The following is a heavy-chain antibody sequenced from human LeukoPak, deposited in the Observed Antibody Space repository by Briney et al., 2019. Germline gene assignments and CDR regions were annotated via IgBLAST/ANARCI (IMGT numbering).Heavy chain of an antibody. D-gene: IGHD1-1*01. CDR1: GFTFSRLD. CDR3: AKDPTTITGWYFDL. Sequence: GGSLRLSCVASGFTFSRLDMTWVRQAPGKGLEWVSSVGDSGSSTFYADSVKGRFTISRDNSKNTLYLHMNSLRAEDTAVYYCAKDPTTITGWYFDLWGRGTLVTVSS. J-gene: IGHJ2*01. V-gene: IGHV3-23*01. CDR2: VGDSGSST.